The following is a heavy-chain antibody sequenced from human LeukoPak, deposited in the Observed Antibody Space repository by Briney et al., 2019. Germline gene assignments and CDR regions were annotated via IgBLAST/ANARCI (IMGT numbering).Heavy chain of an antibody. Sequence: GGSLRLSCAASGFTFSSYWMSWVRQAPGKGLEWVANIKQDGSEKYYVDSVKGRFTISRDNAKNSLYLQMNSLRAEDTAVYYCAREAVAGTWYFDLWGRGTLVTVSS. CDR1: GFTFSSYW. CDR2: IKQDGSEK. V-gene: IGHV3-7*01. CDR3: AREAVAGTWYFDL. J-gene: IGHJ2*01. D-gene: IGHD6-19*01.